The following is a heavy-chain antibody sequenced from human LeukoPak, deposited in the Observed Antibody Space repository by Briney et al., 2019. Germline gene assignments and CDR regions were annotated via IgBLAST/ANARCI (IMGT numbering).Heavy chain of an antibody. CDR1: GLTFSSHW. V-gene: IGHV3-7*03. Sequence: PGGSLRLSCAASGLTFSSHWMHWVRQAPGKGLEWVANIKGDGSETSYVTSVRGRFTISRDNAKNSLYLQMNNLRVEDTAVYYCAREEVKSFDNWGQGTLVTVSS. CDR3: AREEVKSFDN. CDR2: IKGDGSET. J-gene: IGHJ4*02.